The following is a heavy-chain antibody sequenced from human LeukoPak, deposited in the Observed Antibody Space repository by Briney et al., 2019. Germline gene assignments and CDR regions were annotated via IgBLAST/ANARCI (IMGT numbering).Heavy chain of an antibody. CDR1: GGSISSYY. Sequence: SETLSLTCTVSGGSISSYYWSWIRQPPGKGLEWIGRIYTSGSTNYNPSLKSRVTISVDTSKNQFSLKLSSVTAADTAVYYCARDYSGYGDYFDYWGQGTLVTVSS. CDR2: IYTSGST. V-gene: IGHV4-4*08. J-gene: IGHJ4*02. CDR3: ARDYSGYGDYFDY. D-gene: IGHD5-12*01.